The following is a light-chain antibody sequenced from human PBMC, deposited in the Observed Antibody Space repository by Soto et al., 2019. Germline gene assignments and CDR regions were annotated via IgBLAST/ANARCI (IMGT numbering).Light chain of an antibody. CDR3: QQYNPNFIYT. J-gene: IGKJ2*01. CDR2: TAS. V-gene: IGKV1-5*03. CDR1: QSISPS. Sequence: DIQMTQSPSTLSASVGDRVTITCRTSQSISPSLAWYQQKPGKGPKLLLYTASSFASGVPSMFSDSGSGTEFTLTLISLQPNDFAPYCCQQYNPNFIYTVRQGTKLEIK.